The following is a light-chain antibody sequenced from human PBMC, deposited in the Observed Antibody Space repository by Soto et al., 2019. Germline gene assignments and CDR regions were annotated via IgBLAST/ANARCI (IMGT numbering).Light chain of an antibody. V-gene: IGKV3-15*01. CDR2: ETS. J-gene: IGKJ1*01. Sequence: ETVMTQSPATLSVSPGERATLSCRASQSVGDNLAWYQQKPGQAPRLLSYETSTRATGIPVRFSGSGSGPDFTLTISSLQSEDFAVYYCQQYTDWPPTFGQGTNVEV. CDR3: QQYTDWPPT. CDR1: QSVGDN.